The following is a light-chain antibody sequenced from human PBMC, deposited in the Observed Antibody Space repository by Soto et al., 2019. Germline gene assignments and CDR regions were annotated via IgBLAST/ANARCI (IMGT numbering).Light chain of an antibody. CDR2: EVS. Sequence: QSALTQPASVSGSPGQSITISCTGTSGDVGAYNYVSWYQQYPGKAPELIIYEVSYRPSGVSNRFSGSKSRNTASLTISGLQAEDEADYYCSSYTRSSTGLFGGGTQLTVL. J-gene: IGLJ3*02. V-gene: IGLV2-14*03. CDR1: SGDVGAYNY. CDR3: SSYTRSSTGL.